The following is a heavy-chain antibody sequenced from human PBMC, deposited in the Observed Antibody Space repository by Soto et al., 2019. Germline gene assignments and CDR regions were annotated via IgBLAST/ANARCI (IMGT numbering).Heavy chain of an antibody. V-gene: IGHV3-11*04. Sequence: PGGSLRLSCAASGFTFSDYYMNWIRQAPGKGLEWVSFISSSSSTIYYADSVKGRFTISRDNAKNSLYLQMNSLRDEDTAVYYCARDRGYTYGFDFWGQGALVTVSS. CDR3: ARDRGYTYGFDF. J-gene: IGHJ4*02. CDR2: ISSSSSTI. D-gene: IGHD5-18*01. CDR1: GFTFSDYY.